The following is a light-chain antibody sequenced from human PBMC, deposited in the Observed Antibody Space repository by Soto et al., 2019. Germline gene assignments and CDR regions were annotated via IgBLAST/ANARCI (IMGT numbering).Light chain of an antibody. CDR1: QNVRTY. CDR3: QQRSYPCT. V-gene: IGKV3-11*01. J-gene: IGKJ3*01. CDR2: DAS. Sequence: EIVLTQSPATLSLSPGERATLSCRASQNVRTYLAWYQQKPGQAPRLLIYDASNRATGIPARFTGSGSGTDFTLTISSLEPEDFAVYYCQQRSYPCTFGPGTKVDIK.